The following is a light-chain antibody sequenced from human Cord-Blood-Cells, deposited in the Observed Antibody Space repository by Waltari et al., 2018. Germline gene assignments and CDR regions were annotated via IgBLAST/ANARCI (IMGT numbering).Light chain of an antibody. CDR2: AAS. CDR1: QSISSY. CDR3: QQSYSTPRT. Sequence: DIQMTQSPSSLSASVGDRVTITSRASQSISSYLNLYQQKPGKAPKLLIYAASSLQSGVPSRFSGSGSGTDFTLTISSLQPEDFATYYCQQSYSTPRTFGQGTKVEIK. J-gene: IGKJ1*01. V-gene: IGKV1-39*01.